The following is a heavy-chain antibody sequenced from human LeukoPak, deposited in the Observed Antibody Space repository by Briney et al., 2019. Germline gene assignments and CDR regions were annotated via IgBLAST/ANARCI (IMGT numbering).Heavy chain of an antibody. J-gene: IGHJ4*02. D-gene: IGHD4-17*01. Sequence: ASVKVSCKASGYTFTSYYMHWVRKAPGQGLEWMGIINPSGGSTSYAQKFQGRVTMTRDTSTSTVYMELSSLRSEDTAVYYCARATVTTNAIDYWGQGTLVTVSS. CDR2: INPSGGST. CDR3: ARATVTTNAIDY. CDR1: GYTFTSYY. V-gene: IGHV1-46*01.